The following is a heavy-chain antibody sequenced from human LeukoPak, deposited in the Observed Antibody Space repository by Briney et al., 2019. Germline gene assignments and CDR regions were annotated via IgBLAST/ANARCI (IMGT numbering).Heavy chain of an antibody. V-gene: IGHV1-2*02. J-gene: IGHJ6*02. CDR1: GYIFIDYY. CDR3: AKRDVVVVPAAIGQIDYYYYGMDV. CDR2: IIPKSGGT. D-gene: IGHD2-2*01. Sequence: ASVKVSCEASGYIFIDYYIHWVRQAPGQGLEWMGWIIPKSGGTNYAQNFQGRFTISRDNSKNTLYLQMNSLRAEDTAVYYCAKRDVVVVPAAIGQIDYYYYGMDVWGQGTTVTVSS.